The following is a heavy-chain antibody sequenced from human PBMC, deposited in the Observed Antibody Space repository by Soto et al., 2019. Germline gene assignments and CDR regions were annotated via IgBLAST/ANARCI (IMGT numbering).Heavy chain of an antibody. J-gene: IGHJ3*02. Sequence: SETLSLTCTVSGGSISSYYWSWIRQPPGKGLEWIGYIYYSGSTNYNPSLKSRVTISLDTSKNQFSLKLSSVTAADTAMYYCAREDGYNLYAFDIWGQGTMVTVS. D-gene: IGHD5-12*01. CDR3: AREDGYNLYAFDI. V-gene: IGHV4-59*12. CDR1: GGSISSYY. CDR2: IYYSGST.